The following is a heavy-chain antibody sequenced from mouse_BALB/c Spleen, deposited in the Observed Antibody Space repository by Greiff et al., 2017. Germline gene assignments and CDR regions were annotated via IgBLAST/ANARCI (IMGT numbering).Heavy chain of an antibody. J-gene: IGHJ2*01. CDR2: IYPGSGST. CDR3: TGLLRPLDY. V-gene: IGHV1S22*01. CDR1: GYTFTSYW. Sequence: LQQPGSELVRPGASVKLSCKASGYTFTSYWMHWVKQRPGQGLEWIGNIYPGSGSTNYDEKFKSKATLTVDTSSSTAYMQLSSLTSEDSAVYYCTGLLRPLDYWGQGTTLTVSS. D-gene: IGHD1-2*01.